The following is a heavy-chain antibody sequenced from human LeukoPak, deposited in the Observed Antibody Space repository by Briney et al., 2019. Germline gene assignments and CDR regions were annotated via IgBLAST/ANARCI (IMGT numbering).Heavy chain of an antibody. D-gene: IGHD2-15*01. CDR2: IYYSGST. J-gene: IGHJ4*02. Sequence: SETLSLTCTVSGGSISSGGSYWSWIRQHPGKGLEWIGYIYYSGSTYYNPSLKSRVTISVDTSKNQFSLKLSSVTAADTAVYYCARGGYSHHSFDYWGQGTLVTVSS. V-gene: IGHV4-31*03. CDR1: GGSISSGGSY. CDR3: ARGGYSHHSFDY.